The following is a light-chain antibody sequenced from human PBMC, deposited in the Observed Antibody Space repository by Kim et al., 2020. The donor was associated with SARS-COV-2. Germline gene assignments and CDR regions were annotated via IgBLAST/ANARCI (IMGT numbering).Light chain of an antibody. J-gene: IGLJ2*01. CDR2: QDN. CDR3: QAWDSSTVV. V-gene: IGLV3-1*01. Sequence: VSPGQTASITCSGDKLGDKYACWYQQKPGQSPGLVIYQDNKRPSGIPERFSGSNSGNTATLTISGTQAMDEADYYCQAWDSSTVVFGGGTQLTVL. CDR1: KLGDKY.